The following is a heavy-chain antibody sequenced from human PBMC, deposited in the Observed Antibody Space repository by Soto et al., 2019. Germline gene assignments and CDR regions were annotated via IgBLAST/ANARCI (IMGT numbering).Heavy chain of an antibody. CDR2: IIPIFGTA. CDR1: GGTFSSYA. Sequence: GASVKVSCKASGGTFSSYAISWVRQAPGQGLEWMGGIIPIFGTANYAQKFQGRVTNTADESTSTAYMELSSLRSEDTAVYYCARGRSYSSSRELYDYRSQGTLVTVSS. D-gene: IGHD6-13*01. CDR3: ARGRSYSSSRELYDY. V-gene: IGHV1-69*13. J-gene: IGHJ4*02.